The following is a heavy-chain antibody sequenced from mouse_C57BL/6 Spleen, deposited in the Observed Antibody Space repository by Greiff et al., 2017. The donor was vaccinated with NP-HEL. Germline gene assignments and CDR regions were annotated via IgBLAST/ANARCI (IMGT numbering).Heavy chain of an antibody. CDR1: GFTFSSYA. Sequence: EVKLMESGGGLVKPGGSLKLSCAASGFTFSSYAMSWVRQTPEKRLEWVATISDGGSYTYYPDNVKGRFTISRDNAKNNLYLQMSHLKSEDTAMYYCARDRGLYSNYGYFDVWGTGTTVTVSS. D-gene: IGHD2-5*01. J-gene: IGHJ1*03. CDR3: ARDRGLYSNYGYFDV. CDR2: ISDGGSYT. V-gene: IGHV5-4*01.